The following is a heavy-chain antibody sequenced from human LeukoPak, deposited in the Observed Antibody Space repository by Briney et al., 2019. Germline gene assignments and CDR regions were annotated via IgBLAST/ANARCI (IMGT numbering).Heavy chain of an antibody. CDR3: ARATYYDYVWGSYRKEGYYYYGMDV. CDR2: IYYSGST. J-gene: IGHJ6*02. CDR1: GGALSSDGYY. D-gene: IGHD3-16*02. Sequence: SETLSLTCTVSGGALSSDGYYWSCIRQHPGKGLEWIVYIYYSGSTYYNPSLKSGVTISVDTSKNQFSLKLRSVTAADTAVYYCARATYYDYVWGSYRKEGYYYYGMDVWGQGTTVTVSS. V-gene: IGHV4-31*03.